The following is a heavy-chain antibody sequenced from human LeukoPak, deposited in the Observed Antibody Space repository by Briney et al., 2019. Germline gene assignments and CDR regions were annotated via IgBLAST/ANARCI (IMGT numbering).Heavy chain of an antibody. V-gene: IGHV3-30*18. CDR2: ISFDGNYK. D-gene: IGHD3-22*01. CDR1: GFIFSTYG. J-gene: IGHJ3*02. Sequence: GRSLRLSCAASGFIFSTYGMHWVRQAPGKGLEWVAIISFDGNYKYYADSVKGRFTISRDNSKNTLYLEMNSLRADDTALYYCAKGADGSGYYPSASAFDIWGQGTMVTVSS. CDR3: AKGADGSGYYPSASAFDI.